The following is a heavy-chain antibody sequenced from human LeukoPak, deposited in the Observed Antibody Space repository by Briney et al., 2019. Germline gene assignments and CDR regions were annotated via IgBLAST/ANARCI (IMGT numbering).Heavy chain of an antibody. CDR3: ASPTYYYGMDV. Sequence: GGSLRLSCAASGFTFSDYYMSWIRQAPGKGPEWASYISSSGSTIYYADSVKGRFTISRDNAKNSLYLQMNSLRAEDTAVYYCASPTYYYGMDVWGQGTTVTVSS. CDR1: GFTFSDYY. CDR2: ISSSGSTI. J-gene: IGHJ6*02. V-gene: IGHV3-11*01.